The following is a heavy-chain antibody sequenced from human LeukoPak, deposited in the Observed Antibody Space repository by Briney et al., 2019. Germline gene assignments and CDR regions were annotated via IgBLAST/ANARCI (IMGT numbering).Heavy chain of an antibody. J-gene: IGHJ3*02. CDR3: ASTVGATNPAAFDI. CDR2: IYTSGST. D-gene: IGHD1-26*01. CDR1: GGSISSGSYY. Sequence: SETLSLTCTVSGGSISSGSYYWSWIRQPAGKGLEWIGRIYTSGSTNYNPSLKSRVTISVDTSKNQFSLKLSSVTAADTAVYYCASTVGATNPAAFDIWGQGTMVTVSS. V-gene: IGHV4-61*02.